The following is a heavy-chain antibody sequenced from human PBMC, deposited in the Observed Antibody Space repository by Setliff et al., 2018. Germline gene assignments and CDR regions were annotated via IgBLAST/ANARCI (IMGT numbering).Heavy chain of an antibody. Sequence: SETLSLTCSVSGDSIGRGRYYWSWIRQQPGKGLEWIASIYYSGSTYYNPSLKSRLRVSMDSSKNQFYLDLSSVTAADTAVYYCARDRRGGYGAINWFDPWGQGTLVTVSS. CDR3: ARDRRGGYGAINWFDP. D-gene: IGHD3-16*01. V-gene: IGHV4-31*03. J-gene: IGHJ5*02. CDR2: IYYSGST. CDR1: GDSIGRGRYY.